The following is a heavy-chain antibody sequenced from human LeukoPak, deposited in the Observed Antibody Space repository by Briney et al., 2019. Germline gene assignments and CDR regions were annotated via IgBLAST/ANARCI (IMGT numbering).Heavy chain of an antibody. D-gene: IGHD5-18*01. CDR2: ISSSSSYI. CDR3: ARDDSNGFADY. V-gene: IGHV3-21*01. CDR1: GLTFSSYS. J-gene: IGHJ4*02. Sequence: PGGSLRLSCAASGLTFSSYSMNWVRQAPGKGLEWVSSISSSSSYIYYADSVKGRFTISRDNAKNSLYLQMNSLRAEDTAVYYCARDDSNGFADYWGQGTLVTVSS.